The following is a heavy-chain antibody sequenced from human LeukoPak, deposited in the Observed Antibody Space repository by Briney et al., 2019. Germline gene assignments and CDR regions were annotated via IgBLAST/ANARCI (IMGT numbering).Heavy chain of an antibody. D-gene: IGHD3-22*01. CDR1: GGSISSSSYY. CDR3: AREDDSSGYY. Sequence: SETLSLTCTVSGGSISSSSYYWGWIRQPPGKGLEWIGSIYYSGSTYYNPSLKGRVTISVDTSKNQFSLKLSSVTAADTAVYYCAREDDSSGYYWGQGTLVTVSS. V-gene: IGHV4-39*07. CDR2: IYYSGST. J-gene: IGHJ4*02.